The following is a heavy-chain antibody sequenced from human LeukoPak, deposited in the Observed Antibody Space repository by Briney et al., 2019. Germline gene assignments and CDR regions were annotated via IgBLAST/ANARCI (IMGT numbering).Heavy chain of an antibody. CDR3: AKGAGIAVAGASPFDY. V-gene: IGHV3-23*01. J-gene: IGHJ4*02. D-gene: IGHD6-19*01. Sequence: GGSLRLSCAASGFTFSSYAMSWVRQAPGKGLEWVSAISGSGGSTYYADSVKGRFTISRDNSKNTLYLQMNSLRAEDTAVYYCAKGAGIAVAGASPFDYWGQGTLVTVSS. CDR1: GFTFSSYA. CDR2: ISGSGGST.